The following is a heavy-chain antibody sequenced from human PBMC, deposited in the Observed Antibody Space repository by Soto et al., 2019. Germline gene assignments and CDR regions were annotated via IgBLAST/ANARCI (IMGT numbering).Heavy chain of an antibody. CDR2: IVVGSGNT. CDR1: GVTFTSSA. J-gene: IGHJ6*02. V-gene: IGHV1-58*01. Sequence: SVKVSCKASGVTFTSSAVQWVRQARGQRLEWIGWIVVGSGNTNYTQKFQERVTITRDMSTSTAYMELSSLRSEDTAVYYCAAPQRNYYDSSGYLPGMDVWGQGTTVTAP. D-gene: IGHD3-22*01. CDR3: AAPQRNYYDSSGYLPGMDV.